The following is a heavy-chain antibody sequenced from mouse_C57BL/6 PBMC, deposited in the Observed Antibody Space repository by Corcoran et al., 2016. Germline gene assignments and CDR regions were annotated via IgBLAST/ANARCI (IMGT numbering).Heavy chain of an antibody. CDR3: ARGDGKGAMDY. CDR2: INTYSGVP. D-gene: IGHD1-1*01. CDR1: GYTFTTYG. V-gene: IGHV9-3*01. J-gene: IGHJ4*01. Sequence: QIQLVQAGPELKKPGETVKISCKASGYTFTTYGMSWVKQAPGKGLKRMGWINTYSGVPTYADDFKGRFAFSLDTSASTAYLQINNLKNEDTAIYFCARGDGKGAMDYWGQGTSVTVSS.